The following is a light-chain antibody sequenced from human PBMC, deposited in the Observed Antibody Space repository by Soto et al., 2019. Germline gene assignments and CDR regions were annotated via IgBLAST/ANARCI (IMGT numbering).Light chain of an antibody. Sequence: EIVMTQSPATLSVSPGERATLSCRASQSVSSNLGWYQHKPGQAPRLLIYGASIRATDVPARFSGSGSGTEFTLTISSLQSEDSAVYYCQQYNNWPPFTFGQGTRLEIK. CDR1: QSVSSN. J-gene: IGKJ5*01. CDR2: GAS. V-gene: IGKV3-15*01. CDR3: QQYNNWPPFT.